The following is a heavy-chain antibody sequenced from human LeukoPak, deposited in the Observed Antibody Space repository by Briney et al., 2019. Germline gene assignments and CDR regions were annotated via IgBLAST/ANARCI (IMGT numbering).Heavy chain of an antibody. D-gene: IGHD6-19*01. CDR1: GGTFSSYA. CDR3: ASRQIAVAGTTFGEYFQR. Sequence: SVKVSCKASGGTFSSYAISWVRQAPGQGLEWMGRIIPIFGTANYAQKFQGRVTITTDESTSTAYMELSSLRSEDTAVYYCASRQIAVAGTTFGEYFQRWGQGTLVTVSS. CDR2: IIPIFGTA. J-gene: IGHJ1*01. V-gene: IGHV1-69*05.